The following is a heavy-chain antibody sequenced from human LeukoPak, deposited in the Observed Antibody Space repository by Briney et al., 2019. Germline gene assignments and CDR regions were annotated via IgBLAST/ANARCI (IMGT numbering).Heavy chain of an antibody. CDR1: GGTFSSYA. CDR3: ARGRASSWYWKGNWFDP. V-gene: IGHV1-69*01. J-gene: IGHJ5*02. D-gene: IGHD6-13*01. CDR2: IIPIFGTA. Sequence: VASVKVSCKASGGTFSSYAISWVRQAPGQGLEWMGGIIPIFGTANYAQKFQGRVTITADESTSTAYMKLSSLRSEDTAVYYCARGRASSWYWKGNWFDPWGQGTLVTVSS.